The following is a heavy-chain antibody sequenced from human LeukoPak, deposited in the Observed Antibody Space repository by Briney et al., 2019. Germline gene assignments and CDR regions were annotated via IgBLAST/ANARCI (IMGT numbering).Heavy chain of an antibody. CDR2: IYSGGST. CDR1: GLTVSSNC. Sequence: PGGSLRLSCAAAGLTVSSNCMSWVRQAPGKGLEWVSFIYSGGSTYYADSVKGRFTISRDNSKNTLYLEMNSLRAEDTAVYYCVKNRSLEWSRFFDYWGQGTLVTVSS. CDR3: VKNRSLEWSRFFDY. J-gene: IGHJ4*02. D-gene: IGHD3-3*01. V-gene: IGHV3-53*01.